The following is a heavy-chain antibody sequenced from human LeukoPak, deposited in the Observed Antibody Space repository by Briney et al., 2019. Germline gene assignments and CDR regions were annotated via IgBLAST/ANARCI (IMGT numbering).Heavy chain of an antibody. D-gene: IGHD3-3*01. Sequence: PSETLSLTCTVSGGYISSYYWSWIRQPPGKGLEWIGSIYYSGSTYYNPSLKSRVTISVDTSKNQFSLKLRSVTAADTAVYYCARVTQDGEWYYKGDYWGQGTLVTVSS. CDR3: ARVTQDGEWYYKGDY. V-gene: IGHV4-59*12. CDR1: GGYISSYY. J-gene: IGHJ4*02. CDR2: IYYSGST.